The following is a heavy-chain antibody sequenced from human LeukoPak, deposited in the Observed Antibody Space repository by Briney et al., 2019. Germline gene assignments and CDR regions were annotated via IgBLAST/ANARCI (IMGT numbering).Heavy chain of an antibody. J-gene: IGHJ4*02. CDR1: GGTFSSYA. V-gene: IGHV1-69*04. D-gene: IGHD4-23*01. Sequence: GSSVTVSCKASGGTFSSYAISWVRQAPGQGLEWMGRIIPILGIANYAQKFQGRVTITADKSTSTAYMELSSLRSEDTAVYYCARRLGGNSLDYFDYWGQGTLVTVSS. CDR3: ARRLGGNSLDYFDY. CDR2: IIPILGIA.